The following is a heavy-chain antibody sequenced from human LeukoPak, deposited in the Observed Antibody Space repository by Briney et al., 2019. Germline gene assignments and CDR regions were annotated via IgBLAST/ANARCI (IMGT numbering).Heavy chain of an antibody. J-gene: IGHJ4*02. V-gene: IGHV4-30-4*08. Sequence: PSETLSLTCSVYGGSFSGYYWSWIRQPPGKGLEWIGYIYYSGSTYYNPSLKSRVTISVDTSKNQFSLKLSSVTAADTAVYYCASRYYDFWSGVDYWGQGTLVTVSS. CDR1: GGSFSGYY. D-gene: IGHD3-3*01. CDR3: ASRYYDFWSGVDY. CDR2: IYYSGST.